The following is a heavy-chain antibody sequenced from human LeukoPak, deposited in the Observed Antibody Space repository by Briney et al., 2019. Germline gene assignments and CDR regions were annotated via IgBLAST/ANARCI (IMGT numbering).Heavy chain of an antibody. CDR2: ISSSSSYI. J-gene: IGHJ6*02. D-gene: IGHD5-12*01. Sequence: GGSLRLSCAASGFTFSSYSMNWVRQAPGKGLEWVSSISSSSSYIYYADSVKGRFTISRDNAKNSLYLQMNSLRAEDTAVYYCAGGYSGYDIYYYYGMDVWGQGTTVTASS. CDR1: GFTFSSYS. CDR3: AGGYSGYDIYYYYGMDV. V-gene: IGHV3-21*01.